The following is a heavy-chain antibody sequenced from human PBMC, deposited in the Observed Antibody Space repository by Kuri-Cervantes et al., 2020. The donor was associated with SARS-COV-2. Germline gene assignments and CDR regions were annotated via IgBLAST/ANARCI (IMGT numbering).Heavy chain of an antibody. D-gene: IGHD2-8*02. J-gene: IGHJ4*02. CDR1: GFTFSSYG. Sequence: GGSLRLSCAASGFTFSSYGMHWVRQAPGKGLEWVAVIWYDGSNKYFADSVKGRFTISRDNSKNTLYLQMNSLRAEDTAMHYCARDPVGVHDSWGQGTLVTVSS. CDR2: IWYDGSNK. CDR3: ARDPVGVHDS. V-gene: IGHV3-30*19.